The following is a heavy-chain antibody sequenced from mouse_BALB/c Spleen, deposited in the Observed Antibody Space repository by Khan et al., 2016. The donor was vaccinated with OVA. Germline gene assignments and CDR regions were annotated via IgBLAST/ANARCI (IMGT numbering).Heavy chain of an antibody. CDR1: GYSITSDYA. J-gene: IGHJ4*01. Sequence: EVELVESGPGLVKPSQSLSLTCTVTGYSITSDYAWNWIRQFPGNTLEWVGYISSSGSTRSNPSLTSRISITRATSKNQFFLQLRSVSSEDTATYYCARSLYYGNGYALDYWGRGTSVTVSS. D-gene: IGHD2-1*01. V-gene: IGHV3-2*02. CDR2: ISSSGST. CDR3: ARSLYYGNGYALDY.